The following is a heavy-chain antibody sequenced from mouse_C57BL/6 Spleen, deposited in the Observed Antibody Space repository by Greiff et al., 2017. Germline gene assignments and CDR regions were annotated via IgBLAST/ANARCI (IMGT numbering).Heavy chain of an antibody. Sequence: QVQLQQSGAELVKPGASVKISCKASGYAFSSYWMNWVKQRPGQGLEWIGQIYPGDGDTNYNGKFKGKATLTADKSSSTAYMQLSSLTSEDSAVYFYARGGSLYTMDYLGQGTSVTVSS. CDR1: GYAFSSYW. CDR3: ARGGSLYTMDY. D-gene: IGHD6-2*01. CDR2: IYPGDGDT. J-gene: IGHJ4*01. V-gene: IGHV1-80*01.